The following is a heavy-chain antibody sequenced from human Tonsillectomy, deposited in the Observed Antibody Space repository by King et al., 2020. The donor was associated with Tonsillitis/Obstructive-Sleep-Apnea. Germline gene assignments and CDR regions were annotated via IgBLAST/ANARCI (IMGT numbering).Heavy chain of an antibody. CDR1: GGSISSYY. D-gene: IGHD2-2*02. CDR2: IYYSGST. CDR3: ARSGYCSSTSCSTFDY. V-gene: IGHV4-59*01. J-gene: IGHJ4*02. Sequence: QLQESGPGLVKPSETLSLTCTVSGGSISSYYWSWIRQPPGKGLEWIGYIYYSGSTNYNPSLKSRVTISVDTSKNQFSLKLSSVTAADTAVYYCARSGYCSSTSCSTFDYRGQGTLVTVSS.